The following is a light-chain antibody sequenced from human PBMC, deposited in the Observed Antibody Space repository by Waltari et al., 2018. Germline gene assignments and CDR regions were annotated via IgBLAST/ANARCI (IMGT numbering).Light chain of an antibody. CDR2: EEK. CDR3: GSWDSSLGIGV. J-gene: IGLJ3*02. CDR1: TPNIGNNY. V-gene: IGLV1-51*01. Sequence: QSVLTQAPSVSAAPGQTVTISCSGTTPNIGNNYVSWYQQLPGAAPKIVIYEEKRRPSGSPDRVSGSKSGASATLGITGLQTGDEADYYCGSWDSSLGIGVLGGGTRLTVL.